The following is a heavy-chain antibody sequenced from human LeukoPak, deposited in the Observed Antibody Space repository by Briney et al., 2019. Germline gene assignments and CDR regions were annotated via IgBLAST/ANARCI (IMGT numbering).Heavy chain of an antibody. CDR3: ARGYYDSSGYPSTNNWFDP. V-gene: IGHV4-31*03. Sequence: SETLSLTCTVSGGSISSGGYYWGWLRQHPGKGLEWIGYIYYSGSTYYNPSLKSRVTISVDTSKNQFSLKLSSVTAADTAVYYCARGYYDSSGYPSTNNWFDPWGQGTLVTVSS. CDR2: IYYSGST. D-gene: IGHD3-22*01. J-gene: IGHJ5*02. CDR1: GGSISSGGYY.